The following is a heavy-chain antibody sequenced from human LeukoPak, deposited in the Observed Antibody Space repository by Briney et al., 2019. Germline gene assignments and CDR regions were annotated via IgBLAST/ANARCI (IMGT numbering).Heavy chain of an antibody. CDR2: INDSGST. D-gene: IGHD6-13*01. V-gene: IGHV4-34*01. CDR1: GGSFSGYY. CDR3: ARDPGIPAAGTVGYFDY. J-gene: IGHJ4*02. Sequence: SETLSLTCAVYGGSFSGYYWSWIRQPPGKGLEWIGEINDSGSTNYNPSLKSRVTISVDTSKNQFSLKLTSVTAEDTAVYYCARDPGIPAAGTVGYFDYWGQGTLVTVSS.